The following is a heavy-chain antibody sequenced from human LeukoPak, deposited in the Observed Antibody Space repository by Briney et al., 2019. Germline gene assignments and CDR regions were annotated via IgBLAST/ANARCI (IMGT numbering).Heavy chain of an antibody. CDR2: IKQDGSEK. Sequence: GGSLRLSCAASGFTFTTYWMGCVRQAPGKVLEGVASIKQDGSEKYYVDSVKGRFTISRDNAENSLYVQMNSLRADDTAFYYCARPLLYYYGSETYFWFDPWGQGTLVTVSS. J-gene: IGHJ5*02. CDR3: ARPLLYYYGSETYFWFDP. V-gene: IGHV3-7*01. D-gene: IGHD3-10*01. CDR1: GFTFTTYW.